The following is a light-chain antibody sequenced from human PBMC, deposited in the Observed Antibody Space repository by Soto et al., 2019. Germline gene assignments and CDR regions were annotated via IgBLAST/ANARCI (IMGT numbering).Light chain of an antibody. J-gene: IGLJ1*01. Sequence: QSVLTQPPPVSGAPGQRVTISCTGSGSNIGAGYDVHWYQQLPGTAPKLLIFANINRPSGVPDRFSGSKSGTSASLAITGLRAEDEADYYCQSHDSSLSGYVFGTGTKVTVL. CDR2: ANI. CDR1: GSNIGAGYD. CDR3: QSHDSSLSGYV. V-gene: IGLV1-40*01.